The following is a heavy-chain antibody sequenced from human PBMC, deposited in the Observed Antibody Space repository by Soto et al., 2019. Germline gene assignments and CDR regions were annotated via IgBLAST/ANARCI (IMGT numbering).Heavy chain of an antibody. D-gene: IGHD5-12*01. CDR3: AKDGGADGYFGNWLDP. V-gene: IGHV1-69*15. J-gene: IGHJ5*02. Sequence: QVQLVQSGAEVKKPGSSVKVSCKASGGTFSNYAITWVRQAPGRGLEWVTRIIPIFGTTNVAQKFQGRVTVTADESTTTAYMELSGLRSDDTAVYYCAKDGGADGYFGNWLDPWGQGTQVTVSS. CDR2: IIPIFGTT. CDR1: GGTFSNYA.